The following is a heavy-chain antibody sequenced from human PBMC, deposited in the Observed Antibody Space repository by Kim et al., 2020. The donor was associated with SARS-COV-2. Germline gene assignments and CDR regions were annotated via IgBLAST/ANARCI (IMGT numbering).Heavy chain of an antibody. J-gene: IGHJ4*02. CDR1: GGSFSGYY. CDR3: ARVLRYFDLLDQYDFEY. D-gene: IGHD3-9*01. V-gene: IGHV4-34*01. Sequence: SETLSLTCAVYGGSFSGYYWSWIRQPPGKGLELIGEINHNGSTNYNPSLKSRVTISVDTSKNQFPLKLSSVTAADTSVYFCARVLRYFDLLDQYDFEYWGQGTLVTVSS. CDR2: INHNGST.